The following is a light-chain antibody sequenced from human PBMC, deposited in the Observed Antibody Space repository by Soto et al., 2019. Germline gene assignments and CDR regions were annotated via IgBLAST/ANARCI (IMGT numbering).Light chain of an antibody. CDR2: DID. CDR1: QSVSGR. Sequence: DIVLTQSPSTLSLSPGERATLSCRASQSVSGRLAWYQQKPGQAPRLLIYDIDNGATGVPAKFSGRGTGTDFTLTISSLEPEDFAVYFCQQSNRWPLTFGQGTKVEFK. V-gene: IGKV3-11*01. J-gene: IGKJ1*01. CDR3: QQSNRWPLT.